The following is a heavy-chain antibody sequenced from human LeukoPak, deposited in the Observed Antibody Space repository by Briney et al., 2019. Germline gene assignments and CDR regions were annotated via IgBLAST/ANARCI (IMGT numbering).Heavy chain of an antibody. J-gene: IGHJ5*02. CDR1: GFTFSSYG. CDR3: AHPTEYSSSWYGNWFDP. D-gene: IGHD6-13*01. CDR2: IRYDGRIK. Sequence: GGSLRLSCAASGFTFSSYGMHWVRQAPGKGLEWVAFIRYDGRIKYYADSVKGRFTISRDNSKNTLYLQMNSLRAEDTAVYYCAHPTEYSSSWYGNWFDPWGQGTLVTVSS. V-gene: IGHV3-30*02.